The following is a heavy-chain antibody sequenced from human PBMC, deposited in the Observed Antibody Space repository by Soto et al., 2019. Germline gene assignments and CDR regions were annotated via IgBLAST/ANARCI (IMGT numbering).Heavy chain of an antibody. CDR2: ISWNSGSI. CDR1: GFTFDDYA. Sequence: GGSLRLSCAASGFTFDDYAMHWVRQAPGKGLEWVSGISWNSGSIGYADSVKGRFTISRDNAKNSLYLQMNSLRAEDTALYYCATPDSSGYYFPFDYWGQGTLVTVSS. V-gene: IGHV3-9*01. CDR3: ATPDSSGYYFPFDY. D-gene: IGHD3-22*01. J-gene: IGHJ4*02.